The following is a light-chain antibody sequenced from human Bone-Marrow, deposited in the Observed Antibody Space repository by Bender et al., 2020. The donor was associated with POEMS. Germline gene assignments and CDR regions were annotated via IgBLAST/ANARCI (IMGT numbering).Light chain of an antibody. Sequence: QSALTQPASVSGSPGQSITISCTGTSSDIGDYDSVSWYQQHPGEGPKLIIYDVTKRPSRVSNRFSGSKSAYTASLTISGLQAEDEADYHCCSYADAGGPWVFGGGTKLTVV. J-gene: IGLJ3*02. CDR3: CSYADAGGPWV. V-gene: IGLV2-14*01. CDR2: DVT. CDR1: SSDIGDYDS.